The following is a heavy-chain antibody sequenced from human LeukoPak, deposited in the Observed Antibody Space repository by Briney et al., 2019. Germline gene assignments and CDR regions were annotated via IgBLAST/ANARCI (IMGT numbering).Heavy chain of an antibody. CDR2: IFQSGHT. V-gene: IGHV4-38-2*02. D-gene: IGHD2-15*01. CDR1: DYSISSGYY. CDR3: ARDTRAAQGFDY. J-gene: IGHJ4*02. Sequence: SETLSLTCTVSDYSISSGYYWGWIRQPPGKGLEWTGSIFQSGHTYYSPSLKSRVTISVDTSNNRFSLSLSAVTAADTAIYYCARDTRAAQGFDYWGQGILVTVSS.